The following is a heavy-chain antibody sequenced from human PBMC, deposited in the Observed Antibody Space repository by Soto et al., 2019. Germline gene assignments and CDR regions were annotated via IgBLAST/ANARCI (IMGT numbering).Heavy chain of an antibody. V-gene: IGHV3-21*01. CDR3: ARARPNYDILAGPFGWFDP. CDR2: LSCCSSYI. D-gene: IGHD3-9*01. CDR1: GFTFGNYA. Sequence: GGSLRLSCAASGFTFGNYAMSWVRQAPGKGLEWVSSLSCCSSYIYSADSVKGRFTISSDNAKNSLYLQMNSLRAEDTAVYYCARARPNYDILAGPFGWFDPWGQGTLVTVSS. J-gene: IGHJ5*02.